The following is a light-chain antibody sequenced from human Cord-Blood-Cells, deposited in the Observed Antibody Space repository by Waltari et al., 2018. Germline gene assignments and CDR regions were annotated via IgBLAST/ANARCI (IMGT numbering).Light chain of an antibody. J-gene: IGLJ3*02. CDR3: QTWGTGNWV. CDR1: SGHSSYA. Sequence: QLVLTQSPSASASLGASVKPTCTLSSGHSSYAIASHQQQPEKGPRYLMKLNSDGSHSKGDGIPDRFSGSSSGAERYLTISSLQSEDEADYYCQTWGTGNWVFGGGTKLTVL. V-gene: IGLV4-69*01. CDR2: LNSDGSH.